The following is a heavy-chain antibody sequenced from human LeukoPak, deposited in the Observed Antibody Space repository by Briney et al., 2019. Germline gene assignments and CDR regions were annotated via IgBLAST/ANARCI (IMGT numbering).Heavy chain of an antibody. CDR2: FDPEDGET. CDR1: GYTLTELS. CDR3: AAVYYYDSSGYYYFDY. J-gene: IGHJ4*02. D-gene: IGHD3-22*01. Sequence: ASVKVSCKVSGYTLTELSMHWVRQAPGKGLEWMGGFDPEDGETIYAQKFQGRVTMTEDTSTDTAYVELSSLRYEDTAVYYCAAVYYYDSSGYYYFDYWGQGTLVTVSS. V-gene: IGHV1-24*01.